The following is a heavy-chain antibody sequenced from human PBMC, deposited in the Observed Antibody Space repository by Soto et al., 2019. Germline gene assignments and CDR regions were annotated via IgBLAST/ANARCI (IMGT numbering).Heavy chain of an antibody. CDR3: ATSSDWSPLLDY. Sequence: GASVKVSCKASQYTFTNYYLHWVRQAPGRRPEWMGWINNGGGTIYAQKFQGRLTMTRDTSITTAYMELSRLNSDDTAFYYCATSSDWSPLLDYWRQGTLVTVSS. J-gene: IGHJ4*02. D-gene: IGHD6-19*01. CDR2: INNGGGT. V-gene: IGHV1-2*02. CDR1: QYTFTNYY.